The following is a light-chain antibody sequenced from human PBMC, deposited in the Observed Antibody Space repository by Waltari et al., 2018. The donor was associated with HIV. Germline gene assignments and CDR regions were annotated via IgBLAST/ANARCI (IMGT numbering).Light chain of an antibody. V-gene: IGLV1-47*01. CDR1: SANIGYTY. J-gene: IGLJ1*01. CDR2: NND. Sequence: QSVLTQPHSASGTPGQRAIISCSGSSANIGYTYVFLYLHLTDTVPKLVIYNNDQRPSGVPGRFSGSKSGTSASLAISGLRSEDEGEYYCAAWDDSLSGSYVFGTGTKVTVL. CDR3: AAWDDSLSGSYV.